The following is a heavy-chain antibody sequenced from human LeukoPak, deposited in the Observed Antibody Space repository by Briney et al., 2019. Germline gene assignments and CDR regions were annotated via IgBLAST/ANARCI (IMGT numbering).Heavy chain of an antibody. J-gene: IGHJ4*02. CDR2: ITGSSSYI. Sequence: GGSLRLSCAASGFTFSSYGMHWVRQAPGKGLEWVSFITGSSSYIYYTDSVKGRFTISRDNAKNSLFLQMNSLRDEDTAVYYCASGFSSSPYFDYWGQGTLVTVSS. CDR1: GFTFSSYG. D-gene: IGHD6-6*01. V-gene: IGHV3-21*01. CDR3: ASGFSSSPYFDY.